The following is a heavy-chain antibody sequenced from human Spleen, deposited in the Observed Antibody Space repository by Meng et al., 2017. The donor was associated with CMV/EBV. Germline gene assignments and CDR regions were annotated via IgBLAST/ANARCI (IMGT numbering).Heavy chain of an antibody. V-gene: IGHV1-2*02. D-gene: IGHD1-26*01. CDR2: INPKSGYT. J-gene: IGHJ4*02. CDR3: ARDIRTLIVGPTNPDY. Sequence: YTFSDYFIYWVRQAPGQGLEWMGWINPKSGYTHYPQKFQGRVTMTRDTSITTAYMELSRLRSDDTAVYYCARDIRTLIVGPTNPDYWGQGTLVTVSS. CDR1: YTFSDYF.